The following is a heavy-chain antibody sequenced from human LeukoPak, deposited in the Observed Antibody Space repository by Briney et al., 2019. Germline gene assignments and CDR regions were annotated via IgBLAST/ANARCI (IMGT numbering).Heavy chain of an antibody. CDR1: GGTFSSYA. J-gene: IGHJ4*02. D-gene: IGHD6-13*01. V-gene: IGHV1-69*05. Sequence: ASVKVSCKASGGTFSSYAISWVRQAPGQGLEWMGGIIPIFGTANYAQKFQGRVTMTRDTSTSTVYMELSSLRSEDTAVYYCARETEEPAAGFNYWGQGTLVTVSS. CDR2: IIPIFGTA. CDR3: ARETEEPAAGFNY.